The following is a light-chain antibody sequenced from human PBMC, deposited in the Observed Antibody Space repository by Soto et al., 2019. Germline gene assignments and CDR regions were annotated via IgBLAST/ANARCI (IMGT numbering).Light chain of an antibody. J-gene: IGLJ1*01. CDR3: QSYDSSLSVYV. CDR1: SSNIGAGYD. CDR2: VNS. V-gene: IGLV1-40*01. Sequence: QSVLTQPPSVSGAPGQRVTISCTGSSSNIGAGYDVHWYQQLPGTAPKLPIYVNSNRPSGVPERFSGSKSGTSASLAITGLQAEDEADYYCQSYDSSLSVYVFGTGTKVTVL.